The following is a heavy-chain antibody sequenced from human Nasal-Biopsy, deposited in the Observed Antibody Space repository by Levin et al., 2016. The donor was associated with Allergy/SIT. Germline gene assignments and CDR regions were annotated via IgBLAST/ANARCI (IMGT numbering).Heavy chain of an antibody. V-gene: IGHV4-39*01. D-gene: IGHD4-17*01. CDR2: VYYFGSS. Sequence: SETLSLTCTVSGGSMSTSDYCWGWIRQPPGQGLEWIGSVYYFGSSYYNPSLKSRVTISIQKSTKQFSLKLNSVTAADTAVFYCATCYGDHYFDYWGQGVLVTVSS. CDR3: ATCYGDHYFDY. CDR1: GGSMSTSDYC. J-gene: IGHJ4*02.